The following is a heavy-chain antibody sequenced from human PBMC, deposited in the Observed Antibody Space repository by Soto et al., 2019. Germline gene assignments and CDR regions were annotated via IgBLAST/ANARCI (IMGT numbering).Heavy chain of an antibody. V-gene: IGHV1-18*01. Sequence: QVQLVQSGAEVKKPGASVKVSCKASGYTFTSYGISWVRQAPGQGLEWMGWISAYNGNTNYAQKRQGRVTMTTGISTSTASMGLRSLRSDDTAVYYCARWGSWFGELLPRPLLWWLYYYYGMDVCGQGTTVTVSS. CDR2: ISAYNGNT. D-gene: IGHD3-10*01. CDR1: GYTFTSYG. J-gene: IGHJ6*02. CDR3: ARWGSWFGELLPRPLLWWLYYYYGMDV.